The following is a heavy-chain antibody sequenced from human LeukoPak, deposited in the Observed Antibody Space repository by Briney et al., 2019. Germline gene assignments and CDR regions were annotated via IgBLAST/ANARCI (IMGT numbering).Heavy chain of an antibody. CDR1: GYTFTSFY. J-gene: IGHJ4*02. V-gene: IGHV1-46*01. D-gene: IGHD6-19*01. CDR3: ARSIRAGSGWHPLDH. Sequence: ASVKASCKASGYTFTSFYMHWVRQAPGQGLEWMGIINPRGGSTSYAQKFQGRVTMTRDTSTSTLYMEVSSLRSEDTAVYYCARSIRAGSGWHPLDHWGQGTLVTVS. CDR2: INPRGGST.